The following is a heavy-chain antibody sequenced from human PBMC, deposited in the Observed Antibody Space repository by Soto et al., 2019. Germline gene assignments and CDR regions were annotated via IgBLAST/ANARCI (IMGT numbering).Heavy chain of an antibody. J-gene: IGHJ3*02. CDR2: ISYDGSRT. CDR1: GFTFSRYG. CDR3: AKNLLEEPADYYDTKADALDT. V-gene: IGHV3-33*06. Sequence: ESGGGVVQPGRPLRLSCAASGFTFSRYGVHLVRQAPGKGLEWVSFISYDGSRTYYADSVKGRFTISRDNSKNTVFLQMDSLRAEETAVYYCAKNLLEEPADYYDTKADALDTWGQGTMVTVSS. D-gene: IGHD3-22*01.